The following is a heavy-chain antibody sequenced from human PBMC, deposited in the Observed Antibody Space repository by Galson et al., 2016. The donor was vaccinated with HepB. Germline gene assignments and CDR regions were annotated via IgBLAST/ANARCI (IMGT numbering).Heavy chain of an antibody. CDR1: GFSLTTSGMR. V-gene: IGHV2-70*04. J-gene: IGHJ3*02. CDR3: ARADGLGAFDI. CDR2: IDWGDDK. Sequence: PALVKPTQPLTLTCTFSGFSLTTSGMRVSWIRQPPGKALEWLARIDWGDDKFYSTSLKTRLTISKDTSKNQVVLTMTNMDPVDTATYFCARADGLGAFDIWGQETMVTVSS. D-gene: IGHD3-10*01.